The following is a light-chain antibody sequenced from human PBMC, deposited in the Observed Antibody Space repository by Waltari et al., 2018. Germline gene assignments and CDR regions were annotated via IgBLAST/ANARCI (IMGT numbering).Light chain of an antibody. Sequence: QSALTQPPSASGSPGQSVTISCTGTSSYVGCYNYVSWFQQRPGNAPKVMIYEVSKRPSGVPDRFSGSKSGNTASLIVSGLQAEDEADYYCSSYAGSKFWVFGGGTKLTVL. CDR3: SSYAGSKFWV. V-gene: IGLV2-8*01. J-gene: IGLJ3*02. CDR1: SSYVGCYNY. CDR2: EVS.